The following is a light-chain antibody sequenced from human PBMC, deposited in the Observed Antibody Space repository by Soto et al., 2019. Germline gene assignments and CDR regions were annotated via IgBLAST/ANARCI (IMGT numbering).Light chain of an antibody. CDR2: HSS. Sequence: DIQMTQSPSSLSPSVGDRVTITCQASQDISKYLNWYQQKPGKAPKLLIYHSSNLETGVPSRFSGIGSGTHFTLTISSLQPEDIATYFCQQYDSFPRTFGQGTKLEIK. CDR3: QQYDSFPRT. J-gene: IGKJ2*01. V-gene: IGKV1-33*01. CDR1: QDISKY.